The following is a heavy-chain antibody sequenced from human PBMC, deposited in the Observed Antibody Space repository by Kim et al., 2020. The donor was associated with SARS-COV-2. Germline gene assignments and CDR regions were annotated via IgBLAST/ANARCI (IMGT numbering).Heavy chain of an antibody. CDR1: GYTLTELS. V-gene: IGHV1-24*01. CDR3: ATVLPYHYNWGSAFDP. Sequence: ASVKVSCKVSGYTLTELSMHWVRQAPGKGLEWMGGFDPEDGETIYAEKFQGRVTMTKDTSTDTAYMELSSLSSEDTAIYYCATVLPYHYNWGSAFDPWGQGTLVTVSS. D-gene: IGHD3-10*01. CDR2: FDPEDGET. J-gene: IGHJ5*02.